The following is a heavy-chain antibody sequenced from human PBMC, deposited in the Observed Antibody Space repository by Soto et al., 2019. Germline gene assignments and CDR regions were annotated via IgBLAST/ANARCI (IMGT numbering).Heavy chain of an antibody. CDR3: ARAENPFYYYYMDV. CDR1: GYTFTTQG. CDR2: ISAYNGNT. V-gene: IGHV1-18*01. J-gene: IGHJ6*03. Sequence: ASVKVSCKASGYTFTTQGISWVRQAPGQGLEWMGWISAYNGNTNYAQKLQGRVTMTTDTSTSTAYMELRSLRSDDTAVYYCARAENPFYYYYMDVWGKGATVTVSS.